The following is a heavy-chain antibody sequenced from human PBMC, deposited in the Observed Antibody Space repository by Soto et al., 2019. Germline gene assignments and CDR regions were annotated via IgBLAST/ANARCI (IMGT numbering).Heavy chain of an antibody. CDR3: AVGSFDWLLNDY. CDR1: GLPFTSYS. Sequence: GGSLRLSCAASGLPFTSYSMNWVRQAPGKGLEWVSFISSSSSTIYYADSVKGRFTISRDNAKNSLYLQMNSLRAEDTALYYCAVGSFDWLLNDYWGQGTLVTVSS. D-gene: IGHD3-9*01. CDR2: ISSSSSTI. J-gene: IGHJ4*02. V-gene: IGHV3-48*01.